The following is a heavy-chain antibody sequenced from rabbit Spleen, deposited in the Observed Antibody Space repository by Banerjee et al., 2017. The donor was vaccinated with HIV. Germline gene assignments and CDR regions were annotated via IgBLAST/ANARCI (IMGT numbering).Heavy chain of an antibody. Sequence: LEESGGGLVKPGGTLTLTCTVSGFSFSSNWICWVRQAPGKGLEWIACIDTSSSGFTYFASWAKGRFTISKTSSTTVTLQMTSLTAADTATYFCARDTGTSFSTYGMDLWGPGTLVTVS. D-gene: IGHD8-1*01. CDR1: GFSFSSNW. CDR2: IDTSSSGFT. J-gene: IGHJ6*01. CDR3: ARDTGTSFSTYGMDL. V-gene: IGHV1S45*01.